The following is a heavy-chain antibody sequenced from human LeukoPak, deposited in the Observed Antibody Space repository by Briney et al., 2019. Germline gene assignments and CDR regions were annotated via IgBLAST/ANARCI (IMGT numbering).Heavy chain of an antibody. CDR3: ARTGKFGVVRRWFDP. J-gene: IGHJ5*02. CDR2: INPNSGGT. Sequence: GASVKVSCKASGYTFTGYYMHWVRQAPGQGLEWMGWINPNSGGTNYAQKFQGRVTMTRDTSISTAYMELSRLRSDDTAVYYCARTGKFGVVRRWFDPWGQGTPVTVSS. V-gene: IGHV1-2*02. CDR1: GYTFTGYY. D-gene: IGHD3-3*01.